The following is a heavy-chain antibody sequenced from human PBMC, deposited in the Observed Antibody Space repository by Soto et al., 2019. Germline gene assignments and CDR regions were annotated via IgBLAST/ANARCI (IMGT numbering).Heavy chain of an antibody. J-gene: IGHJ4*02. V-gene: IGHV3-74*01. CDR3: ARDAVRPDY. CDR2: MNSDGRIT. CDR1: GFTLNDYW. Sequence: GGSLRLSCAASGFTLNDYWMHWVRQAPGKGVGWFSRMNSDGRITSYADSVKGRFTISRDNAKNTLYLQMNSLSAEDTAVYYCARDAVRPDYWGQGTLVTVSS. D-gene: IGHD2-8*01.